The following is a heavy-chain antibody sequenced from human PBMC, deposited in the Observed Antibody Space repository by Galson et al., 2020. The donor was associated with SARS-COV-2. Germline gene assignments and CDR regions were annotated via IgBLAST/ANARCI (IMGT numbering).Heavy chain of an antibody. CDR3: AREPYGSGSYYYYYYGMDV. CDR1: GYTFTGHY. Sequence: ASVKVSCKASGYTFTGHYMHWVRQAPGQGLEWMGWINPNSGGTNYAQKFQGRVTMTRDTSISTAYMELSRLRSDDTAVYYCAREPYGSGSYYYYYYGMDVWGQGTTVTVSS. D-gene: IGHD3-10*01. V-gene: IGHV1-2*02. J-gene: IGHJ6*02. CDR2: INPNSGGT.